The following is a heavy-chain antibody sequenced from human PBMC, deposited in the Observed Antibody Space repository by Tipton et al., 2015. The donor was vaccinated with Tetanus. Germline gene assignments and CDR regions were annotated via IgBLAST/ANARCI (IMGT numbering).Heavy chain of an antibody. J-gene: IGHJ1*01. CDR1: GGSISTYH. V-gene: IGHV4-59*01. CDR3: ARTSGYLYSSY. CDR2: IDYFGTT. Sequence: LRLSCTVSGGSISTYHWNWIRQFPGKGLEWIGYIDYFGTTKYNPSLKSRVAMSVDTSKNQLSLKLSSVTSADTAVYYCARTSGYLYSSYWGRGTLVTVSS. D-gene: IGHD3-3*01.